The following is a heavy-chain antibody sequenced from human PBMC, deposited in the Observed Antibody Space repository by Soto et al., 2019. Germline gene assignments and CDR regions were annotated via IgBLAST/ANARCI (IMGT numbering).Heavy chain of an antibody. V-gene: IGHV1-69*13. J-gene: IGHJ4*02. Sequence: SVKVSCKASGGTFSSYAISWVRQAPGQGLEWMGGIIPIFGTANYAQKFQGRVTITADESTSTAYMELSSLRSEDTAVYYCARERRGDYYYDSSGYSDSIFDFWGQGTLVTVSS. CDR3: ARERRGDYYYDSSGYSDSIFDF. D-gene: IGHD3-22*01. CDR2: IIPIFGTA. CDR1: GGTFSSYA.